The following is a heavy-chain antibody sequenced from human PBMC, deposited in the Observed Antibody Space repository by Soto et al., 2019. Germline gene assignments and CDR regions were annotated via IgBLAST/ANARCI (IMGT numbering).Heavy chain of an antibody. D-gene: IGHD5-18*01. V-gene: IGHV4-30-2*03. CDR2: IYYSGST. CDR3: ARGYSYGYFDY. Sequence: SETLSLTCAVSGGSISSGGYSWSWIRQPPGKGLEWIGCIYYSGSTYYNPSLKSRVTISADTSKNQFSLKLSSVTAADTAVYYCARGYSYGYFDYWGQGTLVTVSS. J-gene: IGHJ4*02. CDR1: GGSISSGGYS.